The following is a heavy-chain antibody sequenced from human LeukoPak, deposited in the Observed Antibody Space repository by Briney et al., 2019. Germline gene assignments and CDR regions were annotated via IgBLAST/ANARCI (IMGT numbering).Heavy chain of an antibody. Sequence: GESLKISCKGSGYSFTSYWIGWVRQMPGKGLEWMGIIYPGDSDTRYSPSFQSQVTISADKSISTAYLQWSSLKASDTAMYYCARQYCTNGVCYGLSDYWGQGTLVTVSS. CDR2: IYPGDSDT. CDR3: ARQYCTNGVCYGLSDY. CDR1: GYSFTSYW. J-gene: IGHJ4*02. D-gene: IGHD2-8*01. V-gene: IGHV5-51*01.